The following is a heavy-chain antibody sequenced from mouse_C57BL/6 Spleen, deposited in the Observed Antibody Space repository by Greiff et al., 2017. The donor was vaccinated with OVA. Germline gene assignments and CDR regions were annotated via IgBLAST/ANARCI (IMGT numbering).Heavy chain of an antibody. V-gene: IGHV1-82*01. CDR2: IYPGDGDT. CDR1: GYAFSSSW. CDR3: ARQANYRFAY. D-gene: IGHD2-1*01. Sequence: QVQLKESGPELVKPGASVKISCKASGYAFSSSWMNWVKQRPGKGLEWIGRIYPGDGDTNYNGKFKGKATLTADKSSSTAYMQLSSLTSEDSAVYFCARQANYRFAYWGQGTLVTVSA. J-gene: IGHJ3*01.